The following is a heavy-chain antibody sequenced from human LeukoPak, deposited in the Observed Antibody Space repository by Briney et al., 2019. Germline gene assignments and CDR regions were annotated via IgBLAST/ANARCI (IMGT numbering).Heavy chain of an antibody. D-gene: IGHD3-10*01. CDR3: ARDGSYYGPGSYYKADY. V-gene: IGHV1-2*02. J-gene: IGHJ4*02. Sequence: ASVKASCKASGYTFTGYYMHWVRHAPGQGLEWMGWINPNSGGTNYEQKLPGRATLTRVTSTSTAYMHLSRLRSDDTAVYYCARDGSYYGPGSYYKADYWGQGTLVTVSS. CDR2: INPNSGGT. CDR1: GYTFTGYY.